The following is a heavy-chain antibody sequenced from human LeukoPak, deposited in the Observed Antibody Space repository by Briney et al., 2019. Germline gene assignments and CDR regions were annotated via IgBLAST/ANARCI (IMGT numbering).Heavy chain of an antibody. CDR1: GFPFNSYW. D-gene: IGHD6-13*01. Sequence: GGSLRLSCTASGFPFNSYWMTWVRQTPGKGLEWVANIKQDGSNQYYVDSVKGRFTISRDNAMNSLYLQMNSLRVEDTAIYYCARSVPYGTTWYGRSDCWGQGTLVTVSS. J-gene: IGHJ4*02. CDR2: IKQDGSNQ. V-gene: IGHV3-7*03. CDR3: ARSVPYGTTWYGRSDC.